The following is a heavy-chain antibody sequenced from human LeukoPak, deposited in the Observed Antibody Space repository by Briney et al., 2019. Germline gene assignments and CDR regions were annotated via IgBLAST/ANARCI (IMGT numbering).Heavy chain of an antibody. CDR3: VRSSDMTGDLHDAFDI. CDR1: GFTFSRYW. D-gene: IGHD7-27*01. CDR2: IREDGSET. Sequence: GGSLRLSCEASGFTFSRYWMSWVRQAPGKGLEWVASIREDGSETYPADSVRGRFTFSRDNAKNSLYLQMSSPRAEDTAVYYCVRSSDMTGDLHDAFDIWGRGTLVTASS. J-gene: IGHJ3*02. V-gene: IGHV3-7*01.